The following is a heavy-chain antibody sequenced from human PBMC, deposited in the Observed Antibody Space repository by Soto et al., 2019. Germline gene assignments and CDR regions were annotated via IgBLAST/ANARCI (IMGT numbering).Heavy chain of an antibody. CDR1: GFTFSSYS. D-gene: IGHD6-13*01. CDR3: GRVASSSSWTPDY. J-gene: IGHJ4*02. Sequence: EVQLVESGGGLVKPGGSLRLSCAASGFTFSSYSMNWVRQVPGKGLEWVSSLTSTSSYTYYADSVKGRFTTSRDNAKNSLFLQMNSLRAEETAVYYCGRVASSSSWTPDYLGQGTLVTVSS. CDR2: LTSTSSYT. V-gene: IGHV3-21*02.